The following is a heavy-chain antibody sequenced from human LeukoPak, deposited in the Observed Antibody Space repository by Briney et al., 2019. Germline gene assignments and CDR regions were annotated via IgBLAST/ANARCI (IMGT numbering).Heavy chain of an antibody. D-gene: IGHD3-22*01. Sequence: SETLSLTCTVSDDSIKSYFWTWIRQSPGKGMEWVGYVFYSGSTSYNPSLRSRLTMSVDTSKSQFSLNLNSVTTADTAMYYCARGTRRHYDGSGYYYGEFDSWGQGILVTVSS. CDR1: DDSIKSYF. CDR3: ARGTRRHYDGSGYYYGEFDS. CDR2: VFYSGST. J-gene: IGHJ4*02. V-gene: IGHV4-59*01.